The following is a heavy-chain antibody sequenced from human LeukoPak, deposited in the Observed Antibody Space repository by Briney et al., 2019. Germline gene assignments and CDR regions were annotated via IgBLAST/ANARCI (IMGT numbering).Heavy chain of an antibody. V-gene: IGHV3-74*01. D-gene: IGHD4-11*01. CDR1: GFTFDDYA. J-gene: IGHJ4*02. CDR2: INSDGSST. Sequence: PGRSLRLSCAASGFTFDDYAMHWVRHAPGKGLLSVSRINSDGSSTNYADSVEGRFTISRDSAKNTLYLQMNSLRAEDTAVYYCARDLGVGVTTRKAFDYWGQGTLVTVSS. CDR3: ARDLGVGVTTRKAFDY.